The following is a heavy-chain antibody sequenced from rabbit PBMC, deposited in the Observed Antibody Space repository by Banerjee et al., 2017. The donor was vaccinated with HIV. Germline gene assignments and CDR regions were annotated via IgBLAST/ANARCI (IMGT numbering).Heavy chain of an antibody. CDR3: AKYTTTTDYYLDL. J-gene: IGHJ4*01. D-gene: IGHD1-1*01. CDR1: GFSLSSSYC. CDR2: IYTGSSGRT. V-gene: IGHV1S45*01. Sequence: QEQLEESGGDLVKPGASLTLTCTASGFSLSSSYCICWVRQAPGKGLEWIGCIYTGSSGRTYYASWAKGRFTISKTSSTAVTLQMTSLTAADTATYFCAKYTTTTDYYLDLWGQGTLVTVS.